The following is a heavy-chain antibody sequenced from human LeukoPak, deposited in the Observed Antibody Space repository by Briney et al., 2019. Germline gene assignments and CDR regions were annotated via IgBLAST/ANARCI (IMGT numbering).Heavy chain of an antibody. CDR1: GFTFSSYW. CDR3: AKVADIVVVPAAIMRGGLDY. J-gene: IGHJ4*02. V-gene: IGHV3-30*02. CDR2: IRYDGSNK. Sequence: GGSLRLSCAASGFTFSSYWMHWVRQAPGKGLEWVAFIRYDGSNKYYADSVKGRFTISRDNSKNTLYLQMNSLRAEDTAVYYCAKVADIVVVPAAIMRGGLDYWGQGTLVTVSS. D-gene: IGHD2-2*01.